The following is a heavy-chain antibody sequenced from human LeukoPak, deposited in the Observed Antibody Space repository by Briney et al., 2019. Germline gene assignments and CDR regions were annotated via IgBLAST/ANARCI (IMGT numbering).Heavy chain of an antibody. Sequence: PSETLSLTCTVSGGSISSGGYYWSWIRQHPGKGLEWIGYIYYSGSTYYNPSLKSRATISVDTSKNQFSLKLSSVTAADTAVYYWARGKVPAPTTRGPGGRFDPWGQGTLATVSS. D-gene: IGHD2-2*01. CDR1: GGSISSGGYY. CDR3: ARGKVPAPTTRGPGGRFDP. J-gene: IGHJ5*02. CDR2: IYYSGST. V-gene: IGHV4-31*03.